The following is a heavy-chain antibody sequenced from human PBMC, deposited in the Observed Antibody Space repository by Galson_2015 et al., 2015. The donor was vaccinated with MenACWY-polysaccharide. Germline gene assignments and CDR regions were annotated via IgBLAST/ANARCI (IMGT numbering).Heavy chain of an antibody. V-gene: IGHV4-38-2*01. CDR2: IYHSGST. D-gene: IGHD1-26*01. CDR3: ARLEKYSGSYYILH. CDR1: GSPISSGYY. J-gene: IGHJ4*02. Sequence: ATLSLTCAVSGSPISSGYYWGWLRPPQGQGLEWIGSIYHSGSTYYNPSLKSGVTISVDTSKNQFSLKLSSVTAADTAVYYCARLEKYSGSYYILHWGQGTLVTVSS.